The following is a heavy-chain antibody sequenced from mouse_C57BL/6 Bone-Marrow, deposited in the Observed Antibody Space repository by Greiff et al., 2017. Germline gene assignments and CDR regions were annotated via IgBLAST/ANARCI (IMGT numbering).Heavy chain of an antibody. CDR2: IDPSDSYT. V-gene: IGHV1-69*01. CDR1: GYTFTSYW. J-gene: IGHJ4*01. Sequence: QVQLKQPGAELVMPGASVKLSCKASGYTFTSYWMHWVKQRPGQGLEWIGEIDPSDSYTNYNQKFKGKSTLTVDKSSSTSYMQLSSLTSEDSAVYYCAREWGAMDYWGQGTSVTVSS. CDR3: AREWGAMDY.